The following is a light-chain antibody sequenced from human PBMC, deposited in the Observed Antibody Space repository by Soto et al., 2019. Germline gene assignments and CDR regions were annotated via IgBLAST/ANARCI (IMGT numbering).Light chain of an antibody. CDR1: QSVSSY. V-gene: IGKV3-11*01. J-gene: IGKJ4*01. CDR3: QQRSNWLLT. CDR2: DAS. Sequence: EIVLTQSPATLSLSPGERATLSCRASQSVSSYLGWYQQKPGQAPRLLIYDASNRATGIPARFSGSGSGTDFTFTISSLEPEDFAVYYCQQRSNWLLTFGGGTKVEIK.